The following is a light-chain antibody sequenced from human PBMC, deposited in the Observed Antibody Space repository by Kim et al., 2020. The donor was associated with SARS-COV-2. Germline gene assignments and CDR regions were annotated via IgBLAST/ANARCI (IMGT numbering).Light chain of an antibody. CDR1: QSISLW. CDR2: RAC. Sequence: TLAASVGDRVTITCRASQSISLWLAWYQQKPGKAPNLLIYRACNLQSGVPSRFSGSGSGTEFTLTISSLQPDDVATYYCQDYNSWTFGQGTKLEI. V-gene: IGKV1-5*03. J-gene: IGKJ2*01. CDR3: QDYNSWT.